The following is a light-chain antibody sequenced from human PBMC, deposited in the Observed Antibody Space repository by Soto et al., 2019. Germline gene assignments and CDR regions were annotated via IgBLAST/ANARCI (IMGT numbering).Light chain of an antibody. J-gene: IGKJ5*01. CDR1: QNLLQSNGHKY. V-gene: IGKV2-28*01. Sequence: DIVMSESPLSVPVTPGQPASISCRSSQNLLQSNGHKYVSWYLQKPGQSPQLXXYVDSSRASGVPDRFSASGSGTDFTLKITRVQHEDVGIYYCMQTVQITVTFGQGTRLEIK. CDR2: VDS. CDR3: MQTVQITVT.